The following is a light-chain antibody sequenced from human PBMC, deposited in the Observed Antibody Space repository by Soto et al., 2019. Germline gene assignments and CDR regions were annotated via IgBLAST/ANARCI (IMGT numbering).Light chain of an antibody. CDR1: SSDIGGYNY. J-gene: IGLJ2*01. CDR2: EVS. V-gene: IGLV2-14*01. CDR3: SSYTSRSNLVV. Sequence: ALTQPASVSGSPGQSITIFCTGTSSDIGGYNYVSWYQQHPGKAPKLMIYEVSNRPSGVSDRFSGSKSGNTASLTISGLQAEDEADYYCSSYTSRSNLVVFGGGTQLTVL.